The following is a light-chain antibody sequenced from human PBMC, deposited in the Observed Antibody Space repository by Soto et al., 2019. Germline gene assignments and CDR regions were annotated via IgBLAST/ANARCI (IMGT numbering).Light chain of an antibody. CDR1: QSVYKNF. Sequence: EIVLTQSPGTLSLSPGERATLSCRASQSVYKNFLAWYQQKPGQAPRLLINGASNRATGIPDRFSGSGSGTDFSLTSDRLEPEDFAVYFCQQYGSSPPTVGGGTKVAIK. CDR2: GAS. J-gene: IGKJ4*01. CDR3: QQYGSSPPT. V-gene: IGKV3-20*01.